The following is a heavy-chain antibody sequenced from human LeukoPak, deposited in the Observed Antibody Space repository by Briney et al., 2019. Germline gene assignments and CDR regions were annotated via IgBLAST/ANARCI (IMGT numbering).Heavy chain of an antibody. J-gene: IGHJ4*02. V-gene: IGHV4-39*07. D-gene: IGHD6-19*01. Sequence: KTSETLSLTCTVSGGSISSSSYYWGWIRQPPGKGLEWIGEINHSGSTNYNPSLKSRVTISVDTSKNQFSLKLSSVTAADTAVYYCARGPNIAVAEYYFDYWGQGTLVTVSS. CDR3: ARGPNIAVAEYYFDY. CDR1: GGSISSSSYY. CDR2: INHSGST.